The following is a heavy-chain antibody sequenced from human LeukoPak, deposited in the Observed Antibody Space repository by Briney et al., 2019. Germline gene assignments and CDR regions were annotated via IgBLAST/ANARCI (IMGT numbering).Heavy chain of an antibody. V-gene: IGHV3-49*03. Sequence: GGSLRLSCTASGFTFGDYAMSWFRQAPGKGLEWVGFIRSKAYVGTTEYAASVKGRFTISRDDSKSIAYLQMNSLKTEDTAVYYCTRDLPSTVTYYFDYWGQGTLVTVSS. CDR2: IRSKAYVGTT. D-gene: IGHD4-17*01. J-gene: IGHJ4*02. CDR1: GFTFGDYA. CDR3: TRDLPSTVTYYFDY.